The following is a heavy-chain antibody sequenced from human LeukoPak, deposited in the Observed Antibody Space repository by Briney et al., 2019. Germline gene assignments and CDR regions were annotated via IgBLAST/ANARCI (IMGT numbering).Heavy chain of an antibody. J-gene: IGHJ4*02. Sequence: SETLSLTCTVSGGSISSSSYYWGWIRQPPGKGLEWIGSIYYSGSTYYNPSLKSRVTISVDTSKNQFSLKLSSVTAADTAVYYCARHRAPGYFYDSSGSYYFDYWGQGTLVTVSS. CDR2: IYYSGST. V-gene: IGHV4-39*01. D-gene: IGHD3-22*01. CDR1: GGSISSSSYY. CDR3: ARHRAPGYFYDSSGSYYFDY.